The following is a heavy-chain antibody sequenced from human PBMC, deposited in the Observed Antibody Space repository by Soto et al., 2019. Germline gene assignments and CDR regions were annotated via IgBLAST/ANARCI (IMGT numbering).Heavy chain of an antibody. J-gene: IGHJ5*02. Sequence: SDTLSLTCTVSGGSISSYYWSWIRQPPGKGLEWIGYIYYSGSTNYNPSLKSRVTISVDTSKNQFSLKLSSVTAADTAVYYCARGNPRLSGSSRDWFDPWGQGTLVTVSS. CDR2: IYYSGST. D-gene: IGHD1-26*01. V-gene: IGHV4-59*01. CDR1: GGSISSYY. CDR3: ARGNPRLSGSSRDWFDP.